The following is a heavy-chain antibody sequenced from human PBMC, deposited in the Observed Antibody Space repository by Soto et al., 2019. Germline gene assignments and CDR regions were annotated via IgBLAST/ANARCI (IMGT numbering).Heavy chain of an antibody. CDR1: GYSFTSYW. CDR3: ARLRIDILTGYYTFMDY. D-gene: IGHD3-9*01. V-gene: IGHV5-10-1*01. Sequence: PGESLKISCKGSGYSFTSYWISWVRQMPGKGLEWMGRIDPSDSYTNYSSSFQGHVTISADKSISTAYLQWSSLKASDTAMYYCARLRIDILTGYYTFMDYWGQGTLVTVSS. J-gene: IGHJ4*02. CDR2: IDPSDSYT.